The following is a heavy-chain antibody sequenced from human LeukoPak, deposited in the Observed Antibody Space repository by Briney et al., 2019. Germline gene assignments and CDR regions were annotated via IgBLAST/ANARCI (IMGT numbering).Heavy chain of an antibody. J-gene: IGHJ6*03. V-gene: IGHV1-8*01. D-gene: IGHD1-26*01. CDR3: ARGRMELLPRDYYYHMDV. Sequence: ASVKVSCKASVYTFTSYDINWVRQATGQGLEWMGWMNPNSGNTGYAQKFQGGVTMTRNTSISTPYMELSSLRSEDRAVYLCARGRMELLPRDYYYHMDVWGKGTTVTVSS. CDR1: VYTFTSYD. CDR2: MNPNSGNT.